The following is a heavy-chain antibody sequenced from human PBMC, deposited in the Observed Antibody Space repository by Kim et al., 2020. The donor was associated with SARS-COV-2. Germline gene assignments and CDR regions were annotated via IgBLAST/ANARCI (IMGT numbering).Heavy chain of an antibody. D-gene: IGHD3-22*01. CDR3: AAYYDSSGYLGLRPDY. Sequence: GGSLRLSCAASGFTFSSYEMNWVRQAPGKGLEWVSYISSSGSTIYYADSVKGRFTISRDNAKNSLYLQMNSLRAEDTAVYYCAAYYDSSGYLGLRPDYWGQGTLVTVSS. CDR1: GFTFSSYE. CDR2: ISSSGSTI. V-gene: IGHV3-48*03. J-gene: IGHJ4*02.